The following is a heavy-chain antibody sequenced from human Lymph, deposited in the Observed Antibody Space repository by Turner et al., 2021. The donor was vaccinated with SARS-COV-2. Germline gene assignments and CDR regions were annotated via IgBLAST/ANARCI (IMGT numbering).Heavy chain of an antibody. Sequence: QVQLQESGPGLVKPSETLSLTCTVSVDSLSTYYWSWIRQPPGKGLESIRYIYYGGVTNYIPSLRDRVTISVDTYKNTVTAEDTAVYYCARQRVGASIEPPWFDPWGQGTLVTVSS. CDR1: VDSLSTYY. V-gene: IGHV4-59*12. D-gene: IGHD1-26*01. CDR3: ARQRVGASIEPPWFDP. J-gene: IGHJ5*02. CDR2: IYYGGVT.